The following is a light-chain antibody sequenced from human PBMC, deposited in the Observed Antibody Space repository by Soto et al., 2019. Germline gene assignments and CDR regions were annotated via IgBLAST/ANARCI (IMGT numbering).Light chain of an antibody. CDR3: QQYHNWPPYT. Sequence: EIVMTQSPATLSVSPGERATLSCRASQSVSTNLAWYQQKPGQAPRLLIYGASTRATGVPARFSGSGSRTEFTLTISSLQSEDFAVYYCQQYHNWPPYTFGQGTKLEIK. J-gene: IGKJ2*01. CDR2: GAS. V-gene: IGKV3-15*01. CDR1: QSVSTN.